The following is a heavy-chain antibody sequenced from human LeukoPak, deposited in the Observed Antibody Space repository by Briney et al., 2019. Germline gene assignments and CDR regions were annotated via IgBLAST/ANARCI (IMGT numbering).Heavy chain of an antibody. V-gene: IGHV4-34*01. D-gene: IGHD3-22*01. J-gene: IGHJ4*02. Sequence: SETLSHTCAVYGGSFSGYYWSWIRQPPGKGLEWIGEINHSGSTNYNPSLKSRVTISIDTSKNQFSLKLSSVTAADTALYYCARYSYDRSGYHYFFDYWGQGTLVTVSS. CDR1: GGSFSGYY. CDR3: ARYSYDRSGYHYFFDY. CDR2: INHSGST.